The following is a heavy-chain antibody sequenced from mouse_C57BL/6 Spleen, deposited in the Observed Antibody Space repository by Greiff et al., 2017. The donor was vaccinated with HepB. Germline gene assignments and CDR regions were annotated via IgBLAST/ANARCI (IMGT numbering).Heavy chain of an antibody. V-gene: IGHV1-4*01. CDR2: INPSSGYT. CDR3: TRSSTVVAKDAMDY. Sequence: QVQLQQSGAELARPGASVKMSCKASGYTFTSYTMHWVKQRPGQGLEWIGYINPSSGYTKYNQKFKDKATLTADKSSSTAYMQLSSLTSEDSAIYYCTRSSTVVAKDAMDYWGQGTSVTVSS. CDR1: GYTFTSYT. J-gene: IGHJ4*01. D-gene: IGHD1-1*01.